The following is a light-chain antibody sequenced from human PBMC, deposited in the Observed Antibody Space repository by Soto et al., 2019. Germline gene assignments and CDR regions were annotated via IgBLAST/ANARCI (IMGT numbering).Light chain of an antibody. V-gene: IGKV3-20*01. CDR3: QQYGTSPFT. CDR2: GAS. Sequence: VLTQSPDTLSLSPGERATLSCRASERISSNFLAWYQQRPGQAPRLLIYGASTRASGIPDRFSGSGSGTDFALTLSRLEPEEFAVFYWQQYGTSPFTFGPGTTVEIK. J-gene: IGKJ3*01. CDR1: ERISSNF.